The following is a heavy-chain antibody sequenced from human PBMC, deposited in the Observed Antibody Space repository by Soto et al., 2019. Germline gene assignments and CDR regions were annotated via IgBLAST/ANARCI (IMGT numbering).Heavy chain of an antibody. Sequence: ASVKVSCKASGYTFTSYGISLVRQAPVQVLELIVWIIAYNFNTNYSQKLQGRFTITTYTSTITSYIELMILISDYTSVYYCARRVTYGEYVEGYHDYWGQGTMVTVSS. CDR1: GYTFTSYG. CDR2: IIAYNFNT. V-gene: IGHV1-18*01. J-gene: IGHJ4*02. CDR3: ARRVTYGEYVEGYHDY. D-gene: IGHD4-17*01.